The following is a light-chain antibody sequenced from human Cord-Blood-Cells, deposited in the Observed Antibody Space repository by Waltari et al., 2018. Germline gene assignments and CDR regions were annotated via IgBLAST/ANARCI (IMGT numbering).Light chain of an antibody. Sequence: DILMSNSSVTVSATPGHRPSTSCKAGHSLLHSDGKTYLYWYLQKPGQSPRLLIYDVSNRFSGVPDRFSGSGSGTDFTLKISRVEAEDVGVYYCMQSIRLPITFGQGTRLEIK. CDR3: MQSIRLPIT. V-gene: IGKV2D-29*02. J-gene: IGKJ5*01. CDR2: DVS. CDR1: HSLLHSDGKTY.